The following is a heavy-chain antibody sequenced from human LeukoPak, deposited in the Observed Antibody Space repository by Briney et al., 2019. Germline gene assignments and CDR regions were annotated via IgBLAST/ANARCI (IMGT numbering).Heavy chain of an antibody. Sequence: PGGSLRLSCAASGFTFSSYAMSWVRQAPGKGLEWVSAISGSGGSTYYADSVKGRFTISRDNSKNTLYLQMNSLRAEDTAVYYCGKGEDYGDGAFDIWGQGTMVTVSS. V-gene: IGHV3-23*01. CDR1: GFTFSSYA. CDR2: ISGSGGST. D-gene: IGHD4-17*01. CDR3: GKGEDYGDGAFDI. J-gene: IGHJ3*02.